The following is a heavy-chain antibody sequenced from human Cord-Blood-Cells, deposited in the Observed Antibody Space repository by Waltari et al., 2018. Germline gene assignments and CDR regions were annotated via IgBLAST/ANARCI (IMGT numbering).Heavy chain of an antibody. V-gene: IGHV1-2*02. Sequence: QVQLVQSGAEVKKPGASVKVSCKASGYTFTGYYMHWVRQAHGQGLEWMGWDNPNSGGTNDAQKFQGRVTMTRDTSISTAYMELSRLRSDDTAVYYCAKNYDFWSGYYDAFDIWGQGTMVTVSS. CDR2: DNPNSGGT. D-gene: IGHD3-3*01. J-gene: IGHJ3*02. CDR3: AKNYDFWSGYYDAFDI. CDR1: GYTFTGYY.